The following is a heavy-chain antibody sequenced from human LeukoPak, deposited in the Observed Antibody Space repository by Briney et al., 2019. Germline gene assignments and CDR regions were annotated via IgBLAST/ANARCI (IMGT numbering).Heavy chain of an antibody. CDR2: IHFSGST. CDR3: AREVVITITNWFDP. V-gene: IGHV4-39*01. D-gene: IGHD3-22*01. CDR1: GGSISNSNYY. J-gene: IGHJ5*02. Sequence: SETLSLTCTVSGGSISNSNYYWGWIRQPPGKGLEWIGSIHFSGSTNYNPSLKSRLTISVDTSKNQFSLKLRSVTAADTAVYYCAREVVITITNWFDPWGQGTLVTVSS.